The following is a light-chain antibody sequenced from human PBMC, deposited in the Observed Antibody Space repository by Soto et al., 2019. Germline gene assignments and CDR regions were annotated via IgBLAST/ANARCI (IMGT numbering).Light chain of an antibody. Sequence: SYELTQPPSVSVSPGQTASITCSGDKLGDKYACWYQQKPGQSPILVIYQDIKRPSGIPERFSGSNSGITATLTISGTQAMDEADYNCQAWDSSTDYVFGTGTKVTVL. CDR1: KLGDKY. CDR3: QAWDSSTDYV. J-gene: IGLJ1*01. CDR2: QDI. V-gene: IGLV3-1*01.